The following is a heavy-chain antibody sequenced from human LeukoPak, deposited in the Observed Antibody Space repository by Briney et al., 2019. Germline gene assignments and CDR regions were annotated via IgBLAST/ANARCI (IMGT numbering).Heavy chain of an antibody. J-gene: IGHJ6*04. CDR3: AELGITMIGGV. CDR1: GFTFRKHW. CDR2: IREDGSEK. D-gene: IGHD3-10*02. V-gene: IGHV3-7*01. Sequence: GGSLRLSCAAAGFTFRKHWMSWVRQSIGKGLECVAKIREDGSEKHYVDSVKGRFTISRDNAKNSLYLQMNSLRAEDTAVYYCAELGITMIGGVWGKGTTVTISS.